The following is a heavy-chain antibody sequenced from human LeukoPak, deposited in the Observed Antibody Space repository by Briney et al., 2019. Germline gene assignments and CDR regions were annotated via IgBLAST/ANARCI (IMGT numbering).Heavy chain of an antibody. CDR2: IYYNGNT. J-gene: IGHJ3*02. Sequence: SGTLSLTCTVSGASISSSYWSWVRQPPGKRLEWIGLIYYNGNTNSNPSLKSRVTISVDTSKNQFSLKLTSVTAADTAAYYCVRGNYDNRGYSNAFDIWGQGAMVTVSS. CDR1: GASISSSY. D-gene: IGHD3-22*01. CDR3: VRGNYDNRGYSNAFDI. V-gene: IGHV4-59*01.